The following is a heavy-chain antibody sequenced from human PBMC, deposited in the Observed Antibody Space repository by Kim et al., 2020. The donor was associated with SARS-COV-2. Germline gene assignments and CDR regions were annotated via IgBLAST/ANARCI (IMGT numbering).Heavy chain of an antibody. D-gene: IGHD6-19*01. J-gene: IGHJ4*02. V-gene: IGHV6-1*01. CDR3: ARDRQRAGTGVDY. Sequence: YAQTGKGRLTINPDTAKNQCSLQLNSVTPEDTAVYYCARDRQRAGTGVDYWGQGTLVTVSS.